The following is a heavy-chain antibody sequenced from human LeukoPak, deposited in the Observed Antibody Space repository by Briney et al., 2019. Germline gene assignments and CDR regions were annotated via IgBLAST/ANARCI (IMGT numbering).Heavy chain of an antibody. CDR1: GGSISSYY. V-gene: IGHV4-59*01. CDR2: IYYSGST. Sequence: SETLSLTCTVSGGSISSYYWSWIRQPPGKGLEWIGYIYYSGSTNYNPSLKSRVAISVDTSKNQFSLKLSSVTAADTAVYYCASSPSWGFDPWGQGTLVTVSS. J-gene: IGHJ5*02. CDR3: ASSPSWGFDP. D-gene: IGHD2-2*01.